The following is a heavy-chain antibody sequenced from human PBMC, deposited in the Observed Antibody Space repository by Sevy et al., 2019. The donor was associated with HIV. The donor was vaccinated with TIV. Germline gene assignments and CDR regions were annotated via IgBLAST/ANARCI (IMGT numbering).Heavy chain of an antibody. D-gene: IGHD1-1*01. CDR3: ARGAYNENWSRYYLDV. Sequence: GGSLRLSCAASGFTFDSYSMSWVRQAPGKGLEWISSINSRSDYIFYTDSLQGRFTISRDNARNSLFLQINSLRADDTAIYYCARGAYNENWSRYYLDVWGKGAMVTVSS. CDR2: INSRSDYI. V-gene: IGHV3-21*01. J-gene: IGHJ6*03. CDR1: GFTFDSYS.